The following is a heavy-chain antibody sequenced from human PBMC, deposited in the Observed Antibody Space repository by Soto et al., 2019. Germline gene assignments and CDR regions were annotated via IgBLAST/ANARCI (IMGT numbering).Heavy chain of an antibody. Sequence: QSQTLSLTCAISGDSVSSNSAAWNWIRQSPSRGLEWLGRTYYRSKWYNDYAVSVKSRITINPDTSKNQFSLQLNSVTPEDTAVYYCARDREWLVPYYYGMDVWGQGTTVTVSS. CDR1: GDSVSSNSAA. CDR3: ARDREWLVPYYYGMDV. CDR2: TYYRSKWYN. J-gene: IGHJ6*02. D-gene: IGHD6-19*01. V-gene: IGHV6-1*01.